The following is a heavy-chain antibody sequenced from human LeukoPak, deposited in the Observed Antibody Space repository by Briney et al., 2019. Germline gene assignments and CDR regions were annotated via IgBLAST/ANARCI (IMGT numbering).Heavy chain of an antibody. J-gene: IGHJ4*02. CDR3: ARDLSGVTGYTYGRGIDY. CDR1: RFSFSNYW. CDR2: IKKDGSEK. D-gene: IGHD5-18*01. V-gene: IGHV3-7*01. Sequence: GGSLRLSCTPSRFSFSNYWMAWVRQAPGKGLEWVANIKKDGSEKYYVDSVKGRFTISRDNAKTSLYLQMNSLRAEDTAVYYCARDLSGVTGYTYGRGIDYWGQGTLVTVSS.